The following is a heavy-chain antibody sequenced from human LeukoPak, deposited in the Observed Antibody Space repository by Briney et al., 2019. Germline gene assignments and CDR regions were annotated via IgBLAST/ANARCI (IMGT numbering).Heavy chain of an antibody. CDR2: INHSGST. CDR1: GGSFSGYY. Sequence: PSETLSLTCAVYGGSFSGYYWSWIRQPPGKGLEWIGEINHSGSTNYNPSLKSRVTISVDTSKNQFSLKLGSVTAADTAVYYCARGYSRFDYWGQGTLVTVSS. D-gene: IGHD4-11*01. V-gene: IGHV4-34*01. J-gene: IGHJ4*02. CDR3: ARGYSRFDY.